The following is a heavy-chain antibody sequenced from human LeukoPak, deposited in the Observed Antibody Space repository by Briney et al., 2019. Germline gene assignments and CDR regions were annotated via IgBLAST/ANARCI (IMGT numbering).Heavy chain of an antibody. J-gene: IGHJ5*02. CDR1: GFTFSSYS. V-gene: IGHV3-21*01. CDR3: ARGGDKRLARNWFDP. D-gene: IGHD3-16*01. CDR2: ITGSSSYI. Sequence: GGSLRLSCAASGFTFSSYSMNWVRQAPGKGPEWLSSITGSSSYIFYADSVKGRFTISRDDARNSLYLQMNSLRAEDTAVYYCARGGDKRLARNWFDPWGQGTVVTVSS.